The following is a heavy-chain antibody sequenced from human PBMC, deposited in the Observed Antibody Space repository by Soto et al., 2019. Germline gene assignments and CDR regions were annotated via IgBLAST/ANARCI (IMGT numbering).Heavy chain of an antibody. CDR3: AKGWRQGDTAMYPFDY. Sequence: DVQLVESGGGLVQPGRSLRLSCAASGFTFDDYAMHWVRQAPGKGLEWVSGISWNSGSIGYADSVKGRFTISRDNAKNSLYLQMNSLRAEDTALYYCAKGWRQGDTAMYPFDYWGQGTLVTVSS. V-gene: IGHV3-9*01. D-gene: IGHD5-18*01. CDR1: GFTFDDYA. CDR2: ISWNSGSI. J-gene: IGHJ4*02.